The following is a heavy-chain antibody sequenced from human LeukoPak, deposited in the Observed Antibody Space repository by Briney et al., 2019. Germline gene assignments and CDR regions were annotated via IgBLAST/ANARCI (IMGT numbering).Heavy chain of an antibody. Sequence: ASMKVSCKASGGTFSSYAISWVRQAPGQGLEWMGGIIPIFGTANYAQKFQGRVTITADESTSTAYMELSSLRSEDTAVYYCARGGVCGGECYPNSFDIWGQGTMVTVSS. J-gene: IGHJ3*02. V-gene: IGHV1-69*13. D-gene: IGHD2-21*01. CDR1: GGTFSSYA. CDR2: IIPIFGTA. CDR3: ARGGVCGGECYPNSFDI.